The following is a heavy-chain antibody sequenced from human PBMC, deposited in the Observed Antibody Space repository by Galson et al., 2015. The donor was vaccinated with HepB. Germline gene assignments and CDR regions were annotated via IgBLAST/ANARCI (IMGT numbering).Heavy chain of an antibody. CDR2: ISSSSSTI. J-gene: IGHJ6*02. CDR3: ARDSSSSFFYYYGMDV. Sequence: SLRLSCAASGFTFSSYSMNWVRQAPGKGLEWVSYISSSSSTIYYAGSVKGRFTISRDNSKNTLYLQMNSLRAEDTAVYYCARDSSSSFFYYYGMDVWGQGTTVTVSS. CDR1: GFTFSSYS. D-gene: IGHD6-6*01. V-gene: IGHV3-48*01.